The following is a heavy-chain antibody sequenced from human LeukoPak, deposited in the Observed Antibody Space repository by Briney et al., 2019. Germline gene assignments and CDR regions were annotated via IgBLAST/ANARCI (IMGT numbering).Heavy chain of an antibody. CDR2: SYYSGST. CDR1: GGSISTYY. CDR3: ARVYSVGATFDY. J-gene: IGHJ4*02. Sequence: KPSETLSLTCTASGGSISTYYWSWIRQPPGRGLEWIGYSYYSGSTNYNPSLKSRVTISVDTSKNQFSLNLSSVTAADTAVYYCARVYSVGATFDYWGQGTLVTVSS. V-gene: IGHV4-59*01. D-gene: IGHD1-26*01.